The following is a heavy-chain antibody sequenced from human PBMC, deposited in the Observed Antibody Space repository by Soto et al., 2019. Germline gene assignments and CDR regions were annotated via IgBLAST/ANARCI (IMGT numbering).Heavy chain of an antibody. D-gene: IGHD3-10*02. CDR3: AHKLRSSDAMQV. V-gene: IGHV2-5*01. J-gene: IGHJ6*01. Sequence: SGPTLVNPTQTLTLTCSFSGFSLTTVGVAVGWIRQPPGKALEWLALIYWNDDKRYSPSLKNRLTVTKDTSKNQVVLTLTNVDPVDTATYYCAHKLRSSDAMQVWGQGTTVSVSS. CDR1: GFSLTTVGVA. CDR2: IYWNDDK.